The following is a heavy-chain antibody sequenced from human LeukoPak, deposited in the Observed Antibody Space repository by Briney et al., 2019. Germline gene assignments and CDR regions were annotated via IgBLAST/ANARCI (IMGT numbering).Heavy chain of an antibody. Sequence: ASVKVSCKASGYTFTGYYMNWVRQAPGQWLDWIQWINPNSGGTNYAQKFQGRVTMTRDTSISTAYMELSRLRSDDTAVYYCARGRGVPAAKNAFDIWGQGTMVTVSS. J-gene: IGHJ3*02. CDR3: ARGRGVPAAKNAFDI. D-gene: IGHD2-2*01. V-gene: IGHV1-2*02. CDR1: GYTFTGYY. CDR2: INPNSGGT.